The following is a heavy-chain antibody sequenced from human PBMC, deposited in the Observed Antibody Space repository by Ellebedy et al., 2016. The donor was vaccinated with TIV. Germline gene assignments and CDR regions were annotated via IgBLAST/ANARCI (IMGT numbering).Heavy chain of an antibody. D-gene: IGHD1-26*01. CDR3: ARGPAGGSYGTLDS. Sequence: GESLKISXAASGFTFRSYWMHWVRQAPGKGLVWVSRINSDGGGISYADSVKGRFTISRDNARNTLFLQMNSLRDEDTAIYYCARGPAGGSYGTLDSWGQGTLVTVSS. V-gene: IGHV3-74*01. J-gene: IGHJ5*01. CDR1: GFTFRSYW. CDR2: INSDGGGI.